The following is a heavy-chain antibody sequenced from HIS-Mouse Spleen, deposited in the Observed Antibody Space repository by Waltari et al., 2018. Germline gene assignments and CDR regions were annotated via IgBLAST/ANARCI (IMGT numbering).Heavy chain of an antibody. CDR1: GGSISSYY. CDR3: ARDFHDFWSGYYGGDKKHDAFDI. J-gene: IGHJ3*02. CDR2: IYTSGST. Sequence: QVQLQESGPGLVKPSETLSITCTVSGGSISSYYWSWIRQPAGKGLGWIGRIYTSGSTNYNPSLKIRVTMSVDTSKNQFSLKLSSVTAADTAVYYCARDFHDFWSGYYGGDKKHDAFDIWGQGTMVTVSS. D-gene: IGHD3-3*01. V-gene: IGHV4-4*07.